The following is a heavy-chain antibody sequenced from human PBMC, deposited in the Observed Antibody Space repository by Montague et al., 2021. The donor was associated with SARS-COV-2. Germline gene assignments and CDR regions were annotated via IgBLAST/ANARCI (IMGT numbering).Heavy chain of an antibody. CDR1: GGSISSSSYY. J-gene: IGHJ6*02. D-gene: IGHD2-15*01. Sequence: SETLSLTCTVSGGSISSSSYYWGWIRQPPGKGLEWIGSIYYSGSTYYNPSLKSRVTISVDTSKNQFSLKLSSVTAADTAVYYCATEVVVGHYYYYYGMDVWGQGTPVTVSS. CDR3: ATEVVVGHYYYYYGMDV. V-gene: IGHV4-39*01. CDR2: IYYSGST.